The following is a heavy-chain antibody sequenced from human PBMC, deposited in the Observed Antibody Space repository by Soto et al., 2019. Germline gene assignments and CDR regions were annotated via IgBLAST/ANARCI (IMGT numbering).Heavy chain of an antibody. CDR1: GGSISSGGYY. V-gene: IGHV4-31*03. J-gene: IGHJ5*02. CDR2: IYYSGRT. Sequence: QVQLQESGPGLVKPSQTLSLTCTVSGGSISSGGYYWSWIRQHPGKGPEWIGYIYYSGRTYYNPARKSRVTMSLDTSKNQFSRNLRSMTAADTAVYYCARSVDPWGQGTLVTVSS. CDR3: ARSVDP.